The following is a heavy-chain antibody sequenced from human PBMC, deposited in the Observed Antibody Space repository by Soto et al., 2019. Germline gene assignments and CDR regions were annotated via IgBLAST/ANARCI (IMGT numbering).Heavy chain of an antibody. CDR1: GGSFSGYY. CDR3: AAQKGPDFWSGYYDFDY. CDR2: INHSGST. D-gene: IGHD3-3*01. V-gene: IGHV4-34*01. J-gene: IGHJ4*02. Sequence: SETLSLTCAVYGGSFSGYYWSWIRQPPGKGLEWIGEINHSGSTNYNPSLKSRVTISVDTSKNQFSLKLSSVTAADTAVYYCAAQKGPDFWSGYYDFDYWGQGTLVTVS.